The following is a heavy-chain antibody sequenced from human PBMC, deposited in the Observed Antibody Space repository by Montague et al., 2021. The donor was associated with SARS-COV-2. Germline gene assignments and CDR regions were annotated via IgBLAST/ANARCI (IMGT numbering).Heavy chain of an antibody. D-gene: IGHD1-1*01. J-gene: IGHJ4*02. CDR2: IYTSGTT. Sequence: TLSLTCTVSGGSISSGSYYWSWIRQPAGKGLEWIGRIYTSGTTDYSFSLKSRITISADTSKNQFSLKLTSVTAADTAVYYCARGAPGYWGQGTLVTVSS. V-gene: IGHV4-61*02. CDR3: ARGAPGY. CDR1: GGSISSGSYY.